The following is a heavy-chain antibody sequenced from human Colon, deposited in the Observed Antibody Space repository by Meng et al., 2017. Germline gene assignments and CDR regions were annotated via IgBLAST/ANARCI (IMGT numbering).Heavy chain of an antibody. CDR2: IYHSGST. J-gene: IGHJ4*02. CDR1: GYSISSGYY. Sequence: SETLSLTCAVSGYSISSGYYWGWIRQPPGMGLEGIGSIYHSGSTYYSPSLKSRVTISVDTSKNHFSLKLSSVTAADTAVYYCARAFLNDFGDYGYWGQGTLVTVS. CDR3: ARAFLNDFGDYGY. D-gene: IGHD4-17*01. V-gene: IGHV4-38-2*01.